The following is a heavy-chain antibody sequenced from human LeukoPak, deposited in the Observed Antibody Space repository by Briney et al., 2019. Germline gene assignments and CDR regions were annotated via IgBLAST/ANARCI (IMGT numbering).Heavy chain of an antibody. CDR1: GYRFSDYY. V-gene: IGHV1-2*06. CDR2: INPNSGCT. CDR3: ARYGGGYYYDSSGYYDY. Sequence: SVKLSCKASGYRFSDYYIHWVRQAPGQGLEWMGRINPNSGCTNYAQKFQGRVTMTRDTSISTAYMELSRLRSDDTAVYYCARYGGGYYYDSSGYYDYWGQGTLVTVSS. D-gene: IGHD3-22*01. J-gene: IGHJ4*02.